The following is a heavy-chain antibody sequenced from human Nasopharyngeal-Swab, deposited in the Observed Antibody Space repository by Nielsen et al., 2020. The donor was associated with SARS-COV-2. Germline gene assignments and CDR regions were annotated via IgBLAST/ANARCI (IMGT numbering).Heavy chain of an antibody. CDR2: ISWDGGST. J-gene: IGHJ3*02. V-gene: IGHV3-43D*04. CDR1: GFIFDDCA. CDR3: AKGLAGGSGAFDI. D-gene: IGHD3-10*01. Sequence: GSLRLSCAASGFIFDDCAMHWVRQAPGKGLEWVSLISWDGGSTYYVDSVKGRFTISRDNSRNSLYLQMNSLRAEDTALYYCAKGLAGGSGAFDIWGQGTMVTVSS.